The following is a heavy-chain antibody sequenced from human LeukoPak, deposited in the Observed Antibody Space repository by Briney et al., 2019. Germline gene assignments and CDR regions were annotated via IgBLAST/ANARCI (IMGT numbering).Heavy chain of an antibody. CDR1: GYSFTTYW. CDR3: ARSSSAYHSTFDF. Sequence: GESLKISCKGSGYSFTTYWIGWVRQMPGKGLEWMGIIYPGDSDTGYSPSFQGQVTISADKSISTAYLQWSSLKASDTAMYYCARSSSAYHSTFDFWGQGTLVTVSS. J-gene: IGHJ4*02. D-gene: IGHD5-12*01. V-gene: IGHV5-51*01. CDR2: IYPGDSDT.